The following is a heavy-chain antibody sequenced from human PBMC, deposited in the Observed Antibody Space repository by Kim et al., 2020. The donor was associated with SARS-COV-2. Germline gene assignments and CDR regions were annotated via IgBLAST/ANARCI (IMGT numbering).Heavy chain of an antibody. Sequence: GGSLRLSCAASGFTFSNAWMSWVRQAPGKGLEWVGRIKSKTDGGTTDYAAPVKGRFTISRDDSKNTLYLQMNSLKTEDTAVYYCTGSSARYYYYYGMDVWGQGTTVTVSS. D-gene: IGHD6-19*01. CDR1: GFTFSNAW. CDR2: IKSKTDGGTT. CDR3: TGSSARYYYYYGMDV. J-gene: IGHJ6*02. V-gene: IGHV3-15*01.